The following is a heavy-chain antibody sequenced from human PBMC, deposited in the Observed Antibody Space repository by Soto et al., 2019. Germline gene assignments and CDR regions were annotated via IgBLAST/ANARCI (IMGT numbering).Heavy chain of an antibody. CDR3: AHFSDLEWFDP. V-gene: IGHV4-59*01. CDR1: GGSISRYF. Sequence: QVQLQESGPGLVRPSETLSLTCTVSGGSISRYFWSWIRQSPGKGLEWIGYIFYTGSTTYNPSLKSRVTISIDTSKNQFSLKLSSLTAADTAVYYCAHFSDLEWFDPWGQGTLVTGSS. CDR2: IFYTGST. D-gene: IGHD2-21*01. J-gene: IGHJ5*02.